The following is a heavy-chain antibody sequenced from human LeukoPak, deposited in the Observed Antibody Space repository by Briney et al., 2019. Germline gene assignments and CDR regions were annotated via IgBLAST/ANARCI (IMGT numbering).Heavy chain of an antibody. V-gene: IGHV3-23*01. CDR2: ISGSGGST. CDR3: AKVAVAQYYFDY. CDR1: GFTFSSYA. D-gene: IGHD6-19*01. Sequence: GGSLRLSCAASGFTFSSYAMSWDRQAPGKGLEWVSAISGSGGSTYYADSVKGRFTISRDNSKNTPYLQMNSLRAEDTAVYYCAKVAVAQYYFDYWGQGTLVTVSS. J-gene: IGHJ4*02.